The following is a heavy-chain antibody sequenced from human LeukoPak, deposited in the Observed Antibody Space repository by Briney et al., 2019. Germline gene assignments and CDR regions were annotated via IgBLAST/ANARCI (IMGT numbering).Heavy chain of an antibody. D-gene: IGHD2-21*02. J-gene: IGHJ4*02. CDR1: GYTFTSYG. CDR3: ARQYCGGDCYPGDADY. Sequence: ASVKVSCKASGYTFTSYGISWVRQAPGQGLEWMGWISAYNGSTNYAQKLQGRVTMTTDTSTSTAYMELRSLRSDDTAVYYCARQYCGGDCYPGDADYWGQGTLVTVSS. CDR2: ISAYNGST. V-gene: IGHV1-18*01.